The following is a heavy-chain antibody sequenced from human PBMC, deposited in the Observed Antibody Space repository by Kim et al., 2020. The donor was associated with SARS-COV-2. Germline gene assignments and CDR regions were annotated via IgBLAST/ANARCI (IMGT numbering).Heavy chain of an antibody. CDR2: IIPLLGVV. CDR3: VRDRGAGAVKNSGMDV. CDR1: GDTFNNYA. J-gene: IGHJ6*02. D-gene: IGHD1-1*01. Sequence: SVKVSCKASGDTFNNYAINWVRQAPGQGLEWMGRIIPLLGVVNYSQRVQGRVTITADKSTSTAYMELTNVRSEDTAVFYCVRDRGAGAVKNSGMDVWGPGTTFIVSS. V-gene: IGHV1-69*04.